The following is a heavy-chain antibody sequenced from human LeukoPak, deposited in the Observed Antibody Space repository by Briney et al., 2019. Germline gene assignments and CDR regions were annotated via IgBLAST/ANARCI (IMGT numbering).Heavy chain of an antibody. V-gene: IGHV3-74*01. CDR3: AKASVRFLELGWFDP. D-gene: IGHD3-3*01. CDR2: INIDGSNT. J-gene: IGHJ5*02. CDR1: GFPFSSYW. Sequence: GGSLRLSCAASGFPFSSYWMHWVRQAPGKGLVWVSRINIDGSNTNYADSVKGRFTISRDNAKNSLYLQMNSLRAEDTALYYCAKASVRFLELGWFDPWGQGTLVTVSS.